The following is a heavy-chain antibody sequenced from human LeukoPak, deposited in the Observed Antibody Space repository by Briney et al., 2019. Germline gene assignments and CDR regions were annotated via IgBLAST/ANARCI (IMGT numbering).Heavy chain of an antibody. D-gene: IGHD1-1*01. CDR1: GGSISSYY. CDR3: ARVTQLERRGFDY. J-gene: IGHJ4*02. CDR2: IYYSGST. Sequence: SETLSLTCTVSGGSISSYYWSWIRQPPGKGLEWIGYIYYSGSTNYNPSLKSRVTISVDTSKNQFSLKLSSVTAADTAVYYCARVTQLERRGFDYWGQGTLVTVSS. V-gene: IGHV4-59*01.